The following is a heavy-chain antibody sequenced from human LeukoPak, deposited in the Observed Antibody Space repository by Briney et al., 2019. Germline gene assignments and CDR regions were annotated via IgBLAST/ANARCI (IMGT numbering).Heavy chain of an antibody. Sequence: GGSLRLSCAASGFTFSSYWMHWVRQAPGKGLVWVSRINTDGSSTSYADSVKGRFTISRDNSKNTLYLQMNSLRAEDTAVYYCARGPNPDIVVVVAATGDNWFDPWGQGTLVTVSS. CDR3: ARGPNPDIVVVVAATGDNWFDP. J-gene: IGHJ5*02. CDR1: GFTFSSYW. V-gene: IGHV3-74*01. CDR2: INTDGSST. D-gene: IGHD2-15*01.